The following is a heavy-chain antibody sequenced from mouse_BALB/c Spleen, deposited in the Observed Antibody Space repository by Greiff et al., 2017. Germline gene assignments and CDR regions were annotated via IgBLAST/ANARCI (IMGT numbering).Heavy chain of an antibody. Sequence: DVKVEESGGGLVQPGGSRKLSCAASGFTFSSFGMHWVRQAPEKGLEWVAYISSGSSTIYYADTVKGRFTISRDNPKNTLFLQMTSLRSEDTAMYYCARDGNYGGFAYWGQGTLVTVSA. CDR2: ISSGSSTI. V-gene: IGHV5-17*02. J-gene: IGHJ3*01. D-gene: IGHD2-1*01. CDR1: GFTFSSFG. CDR3: ARDGNYGGFAY.